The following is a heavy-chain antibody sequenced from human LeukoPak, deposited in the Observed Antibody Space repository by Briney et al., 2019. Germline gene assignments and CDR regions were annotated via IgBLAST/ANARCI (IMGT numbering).Heavy chain of an antibody. CDR2: MYYSGST. J-gene: IGHJ3*02. CDR1: GGSISSSSYY. V-gene: IGHV4-39*07. Sequence: PSETLSLTCTVSGGSISSSSYYWGWIRQPPGKGLEWIGSMYYSGSTDYNPSLKSRVTISVDTSKNQFSLKLSSVTAADTAVYYCARDGGGNSDDVFDIWGQGTMVTVSS. CDR3: ARDGGGNSDDVFDI. D-gene: IGHD4-23*01.